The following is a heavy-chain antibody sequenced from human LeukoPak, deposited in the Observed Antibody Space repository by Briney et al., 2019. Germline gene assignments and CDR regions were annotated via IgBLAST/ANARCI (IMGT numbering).Heavy chain of an antibody. CDR1: GFTFSSYA. Sequence: PGGSLRLSCAASGFTFSSYAMSWVRQPPGKGLEWIGEINHSGSTNYNPSLKSRVTISVDTSKNQFSLKLSSVTAADTAVYYCARKQWLVLLRAEYFQHWGQGTLVTVSS. CDR3: ARKQWLVLLRAEYFQH. V-gene: IGHV4-34*01. D-gene: IGHD6-19*01. J-gene: IGHJ1*01. CDR2: INHSGST.